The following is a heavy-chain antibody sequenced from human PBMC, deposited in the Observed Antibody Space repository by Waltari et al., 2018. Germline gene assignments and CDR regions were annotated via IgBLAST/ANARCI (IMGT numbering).Heavy chain of an antibody. Sequence: QMQLVQSGPEVKTPGTSVKVSCKASGFTFTSSAVQWVRQARGQRLEWIGWIVVGSGNTNYAQKFQERVTITRDMSTSTAYMELSSLRSEDTAVYYCAADRPLTIFGVVRYFDYWGQGTLVTVSS. V-gene: IGHV1-58*01. CDR3: AADRPLTIFGVVRYFDY. J-gene: IGHJ4*02. D-gene: IGHD3-3*01. CDR2: IVVGSGNT. CDR1: GFTFTSSA.